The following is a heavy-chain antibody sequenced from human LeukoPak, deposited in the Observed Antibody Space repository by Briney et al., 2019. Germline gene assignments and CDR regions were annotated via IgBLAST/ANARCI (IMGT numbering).Heavy chain of an antibody. CDR1: GGSISSYY. V-gene: IGHV4-59*01. CDR2: IYYSGST. CDR3: ARERTFGYGMDV. Sequence: SETLSLTCTVSGGSISSYYWSWLRQPPGKGLEWIGYIYYSGSTNYNPSLKSRVTISVDTSKNQFSLKLSSVTAADTAVYYCARERTFGYGMDVWGQGTTVTVSS. J-gene: IGHJ6*02. D-gene: IGHD3-16*01.